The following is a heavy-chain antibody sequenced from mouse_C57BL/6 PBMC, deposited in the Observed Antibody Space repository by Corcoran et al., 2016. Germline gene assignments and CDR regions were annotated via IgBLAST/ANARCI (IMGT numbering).Heavy chain of an antibody. CDR3: ARVWDYFDY. D-gene: IGHD4-1*01. CDR2: INPNNGGT. V-gene: IGHV1-26*01. Sequence: EVQLQQFGPELVKPGASVKISCKASGYTFTDYYMNWVKQSHGKSLEWIGDINPNNGGTSYNQKFKGKATLTVDKSSSTAYMELRSLTSEDSAVYYCARVWDYFDYWGQGTTLTVSS. J-gene: IGHJ2*01. CDR1: GYTFTDYY.